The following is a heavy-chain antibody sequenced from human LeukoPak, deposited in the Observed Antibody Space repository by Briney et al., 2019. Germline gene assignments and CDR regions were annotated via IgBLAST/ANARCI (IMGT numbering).Heavy chain of an antibody. J-gene: IGHJ4*02. D-gene: IGHD2-2*01. CDR3: AKDQGQAVVPRRFDN. V-gene: IGHV3-23*01. CDR2: IYYSGGNT. CDR1: GFMFSNFA. Sequence: GGSLRLSCAASGFMFSNFAMSWVRQAPGKGLEWVSTIYYSGGNTYSADSVKGRFTISRDNAKNTLYLQMNGLRAEGTAVYYCAKDQGQAVVPRRFDNWGQGTLVTVSS.